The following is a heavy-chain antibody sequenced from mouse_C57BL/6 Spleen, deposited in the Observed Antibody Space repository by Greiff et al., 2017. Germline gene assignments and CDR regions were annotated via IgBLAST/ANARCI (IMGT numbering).Heavy chain of an antibody. V-gene: IGHV1-64*01. D-gene: IGHD1-1*01. CDR3: ARGNYGGAMDY. J-gene: IGHJ4*01. Sequence: VQLQQPGAELVKPGASVKLSCKASGYTFTSYWMHWVKQRPGQGLEWIGMIHPNSGSTNYNEKFKSKATLTVDKSSSTAYMQRSSLTSEDSAVYYCARGNYGGAMDYWGQGTSVTVSS. CDR2: IHPNSGST. CDR1: GYTFTSYW.